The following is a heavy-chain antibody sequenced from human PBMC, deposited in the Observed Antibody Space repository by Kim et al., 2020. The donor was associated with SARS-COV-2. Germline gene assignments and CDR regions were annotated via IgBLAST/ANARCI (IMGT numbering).Heavy chain of an antibody. D-gene: IGHD2-2*01. J-gene: IGHJ6*02. CDR3: ARDRVVPAGGDYYYYGMDV. Sequence: GGSLRLSCAASRFTFSSYAMHWVRQAPGKGLEWVAVISYDGSNKYYADSVKGRFTISRDNSKNTLYLQMNSLRAEDTAVYYCARDRVVPAGGDYYYYGMDVWGQGTTVTVSS. V-gene: IGHV3-30-3*01. CDR1: RFTFSSYA. CDR2: ISYDGSNK.